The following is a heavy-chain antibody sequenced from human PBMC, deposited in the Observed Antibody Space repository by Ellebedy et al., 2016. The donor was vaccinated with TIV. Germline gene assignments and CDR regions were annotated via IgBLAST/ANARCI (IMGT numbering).Heavy chain of an antibody. CDR3: ARDGGERRNWGHYYFDY. CDR1: GGSISSYY. Sequence: GSLRLXXTVSGGSISSYYWSWIRQPPGKGLEWIGEINHSGSTNYNPSLKSRVTISVDTSKNQFSLKLSSVTAADTAVYYCARDGGERRNWGHYYFDYWGQGTLVTVSS. D-gene: IGHD7-27*01. V-gene: IGHV4-34*01. CDR2: INHSGST. J-gene: IGHJ4*02.